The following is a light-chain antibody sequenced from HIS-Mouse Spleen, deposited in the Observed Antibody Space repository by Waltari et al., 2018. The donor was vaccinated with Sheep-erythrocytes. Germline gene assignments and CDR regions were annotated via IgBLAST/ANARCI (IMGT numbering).Light chain of an antibody. J-gene: IGLJ3*02. CDR1: STAVVGYND. V-gene: IGLV2-11*01. Sequence: QPALTQPRSVSGSPGQSVTISCTGTSTAVVGYNDVPWYQQHPGNAPKLMIYDVSKRPSGVPDRFSGSKSGNTASLTISGLQAEDEADYYCCSYAGSYTWVFGGGTKLTVL. CDR2: DVS. CDR3: CSYAGSYTWV.